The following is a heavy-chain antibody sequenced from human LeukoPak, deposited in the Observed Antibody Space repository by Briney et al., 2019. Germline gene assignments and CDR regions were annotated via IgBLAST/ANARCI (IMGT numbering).Heavy chain of an antibody. J-gene: IGHJ4*02. CDR3: ASGYCSGGSCYDQLIFDY. V-gene: IGHV4-61*02. Sequence: SETLSLTCTVSGGSISSGSYYWSWIRQPAGKGLEWIGRIYTSGSTNYNPSLKSRVTISVDTSKNQFSLKLNSVTAADTAVYYCASGYCSGGSCYDQLIFDYWGQGTLVTVSS. D-gene: IGHD2-15*01. CDR1: GGSISSGSYY. CDR2: IYTSGST.